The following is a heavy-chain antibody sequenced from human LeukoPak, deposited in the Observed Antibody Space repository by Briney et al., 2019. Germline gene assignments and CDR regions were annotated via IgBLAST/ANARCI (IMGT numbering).Heavy chain of an antibody. V-gene: IGHV3-30*02. D-gene: IGHD3-22*01. J-gene: IGHJ6*03. CDR1: GFTFSSSG. CDR2: IPHDGSNK. CDR3: AKEGMVVISTYYYYMDA. Sequence: GGSLRLSCAASGFTFSSSGIHWVRQPQGKGLEWVAFIPHDGSNKYYADSETGRFTISRDNSKNTMYLQMNSLSAQDTAVYYCAKEGMVVISTYYYYMDAWGKGTTVTVSS.